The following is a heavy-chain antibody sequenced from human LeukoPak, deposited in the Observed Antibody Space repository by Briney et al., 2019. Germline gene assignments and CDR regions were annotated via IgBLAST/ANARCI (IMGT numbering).Heavy chain of an antibody. CDR1: GGSVSSYY. V-gene: IGHV4-59*02. CDR2: IHNSGST. Sequence: SETLSLTCTVSGGSVSSYYWSWMREPPGKGVEWIGYIHNSGSTNYNAYLKSRVTISVDTSKNQFSLKLSSVTAADTAVYYCAREIRAYYYDSSGYDPPNWFDPWGQGTLVTVSS. CDR3: AREIRAYYYDSSGYDPPNWFDP. J-gene: IGHJ5*02. D-gene: IGHD3-22*01.